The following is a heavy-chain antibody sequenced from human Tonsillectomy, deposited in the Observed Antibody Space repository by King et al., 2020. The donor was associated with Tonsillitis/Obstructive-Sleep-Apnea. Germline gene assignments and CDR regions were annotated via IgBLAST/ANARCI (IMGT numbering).Heavy chain of an antibody. Sequence: QLVQSGAEVKKPGASVKVSCKASGYTFTSYGISWVRQAPGQGLEWMGWISAYNGNTNYAQKLQGRVTMTTDTSTSTAYMELRSLRSDDTAVYYCARDRRYCSGTSCSLPRNMDVWGKGTTVTVSS. CDR3: ARDRRYCSGTSCSLPRNMDV. J-gene: IGHJ6*03. CDR1: GYTFTSYG. D-gene: IGHD2-2*01. CDR2: ISAYNGNT. V-gene: IGHV1-18*01.